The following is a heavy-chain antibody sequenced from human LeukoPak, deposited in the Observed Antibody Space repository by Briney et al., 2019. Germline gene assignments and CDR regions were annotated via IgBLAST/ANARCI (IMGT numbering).Heavy chain of an antibody. J-gene: IGHJ6*02. CDR3: AKDSGEMDV. V-gene: IGHV3-23*01. CDR1: GFIFTNYF. D-gene: IGHD3-10*01. CDR2: ISGSGGST. Sequence: GGSLSLSCAASGFIFTNYFMSWVRQAPGKGLEWVSAISGSGGSTYYADSVKGRFTISSDNSKNTLYLQMNSLRAEDTAVYYCAKDSGEMDVWGQGTTVTVSS.